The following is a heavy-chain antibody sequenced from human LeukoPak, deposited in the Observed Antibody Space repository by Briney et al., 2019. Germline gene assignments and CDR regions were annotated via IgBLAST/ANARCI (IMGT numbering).Heavy chain of an antibody. J-gene: IGHJ4*02. CDR3: AKVRAYYDSSGYIDY. V-gene: IGHV3-30*18. D-gene: IGHD3-22*01. CDR2: ISYDGSNK. CDR1: GFTFSSYG. Sequence: HPGGSLRLSCAASGFTFSSYGMHWVRQAPGKGLEWVAVISYDGSNKYYADSVKGRFTISRDNSKNTLYLQMNSLRAEDTAAYYCAKVRAYYDSSGYIDYWGQGTLVTVSS.